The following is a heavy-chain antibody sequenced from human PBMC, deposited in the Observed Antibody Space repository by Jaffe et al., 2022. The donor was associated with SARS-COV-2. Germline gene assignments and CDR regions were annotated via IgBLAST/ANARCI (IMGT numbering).Heavy chain of an antibody. J-gene: IGHJ5*02. CDR1: GFFFSNYW. CDR3: GRWGGGTWIDL. V-gene: IGHV3-7*01. D-gene: IGHD3-10*01. CDR2: INQDGTTK. Sequence: EVSLVESGGGLVQPGGSLRLSCAASGFFFSNYWVAWVRQAPGEGLEWLANINQDGTTKYYVDSVKGRFTISRDNAKNSLSLLMDSLRGEDTAVYYCGRWGGGTWIDLWGQGTLVTVSS.